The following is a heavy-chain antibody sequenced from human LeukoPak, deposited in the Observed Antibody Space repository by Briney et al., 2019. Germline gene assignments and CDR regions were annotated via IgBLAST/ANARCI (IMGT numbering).Heavy chain of an antibody. J-gene: IGHJ1*01. CDR2: IYYSGST. Sequence: SQTLSLTCTVSGGSISSGGYYWSWIRQHPGKGLEWIGYIYYSGSTYYNPSLKSRVTISVDMSKNQFSLKLSSVTAADTAVYYCARAAVVVTASEYFQHWGQGTLVTVSS. V-gene: IGHV4-31*03. CDR3: ARAAVVVTASEYFQH. CDR1: GGSISSGGYY. D-gene: IGHD2-21*02.